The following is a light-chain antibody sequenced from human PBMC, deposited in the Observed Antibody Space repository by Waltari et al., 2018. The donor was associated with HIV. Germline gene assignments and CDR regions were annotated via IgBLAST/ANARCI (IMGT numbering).Light chain of an antibody. V-gene: IGLV1-40*01. CDR2: GNK. J-gene: IGLJ2*01. Sequence: QSVLTQPPSVSGAPGQRVTISCTGSTSNIGADYDVHWYQQIPGTAPKLLISGNKNRPSGVPDRFPASKSGTSASLTITVLQAEDEADYFCQSYDITLSASVVFGGGTKLTVL. CDR3: QSYDITLSASVV. CDR1: TSNIGADYD.